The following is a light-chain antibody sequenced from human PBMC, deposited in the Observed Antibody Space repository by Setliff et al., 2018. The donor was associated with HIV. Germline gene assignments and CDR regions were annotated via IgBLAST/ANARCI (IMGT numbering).Light chain of an antibody. J-gene: IGLJ1*01. Sequence: QSALAQAASVSGSPGQSITMSCTGTSRDVGGGSNYVSWFQQHPDKAPKLIIFDVNKRPSGVSDRFSASKSGNTASLTISGLQADDEADYYCCSFTSSNTYVFGTGTKVTVL. CDR3: CSFTSSNTYV. CDR1: SRDVGGGSNY. V-gene: IGLV2-14*03. CDR2: DVN.